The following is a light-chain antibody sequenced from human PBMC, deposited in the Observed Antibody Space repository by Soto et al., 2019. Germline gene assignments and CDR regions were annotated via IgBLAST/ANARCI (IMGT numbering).Light chain of an antibody. CDR2: TAS. V-gene: IGKV1-39*01. CDR1: QSISTY. CDR3: QQSYSRPRT. Sequence: DIQMTQSPSSLSASVGDRVTLTCRASQSISTYLNWCQQKPGKAPNLLIYTASSLESGVPSRFSGGGSGTDFTLTISSLQPEDFATYFCQQSYSRPRTFGQGTKVDIK. J-gene: IGKJ1*01.